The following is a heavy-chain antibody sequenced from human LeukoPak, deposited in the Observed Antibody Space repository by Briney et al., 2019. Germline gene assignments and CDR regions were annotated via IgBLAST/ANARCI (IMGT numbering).Heavy chain of an antibody. Sequence: PSETLSLTCTVSGGSISSGSYYWSWIRQPAGKGLEWIGRIYTSGSSNYNPSLKSRVAISLDTSKNQFSLKLSSVTAADTAVYYCARWSGRGNYFDYWGQGTLVTVSS. D-gene: IGHD3-10*01. V-gene: IGHV4-61*02. CDR1: GGSISSGSYY. J-gene: IGHJ4*01. CDR3: ARWSGRGNYFDY. CDR2: IYTSGSS.